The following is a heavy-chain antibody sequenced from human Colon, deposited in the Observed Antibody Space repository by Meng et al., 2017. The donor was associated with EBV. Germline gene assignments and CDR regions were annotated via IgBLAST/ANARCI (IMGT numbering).Heavy chain of an antibody. D-gene: IGHD6-19*01. CDR3: ARRLAALDY. CDR1: GGSFRGYY. CDR2: INYSGST. Sequence: QVQLQQWGAGLLKPWEXLSLSCAVYGGSFRGYYWTWFRQPPGKGLDWVAEINYSGSTNYSPSLKSRVTISIDTSKNQFSLKLSSVSAADTAIYYCARRLAALDYWGQGTLVTVSS. V-gene: IGHV4-34*01. J-gene: IGHJ4*02.